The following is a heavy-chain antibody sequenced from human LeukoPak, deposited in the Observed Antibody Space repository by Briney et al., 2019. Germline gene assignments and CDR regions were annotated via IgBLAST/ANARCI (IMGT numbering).Heavy chain of an antibody. V-gene: IGHV3-23*01. CDR3: AKSIRQLGNYYYMDV. CDR2: ISGSGGST. CDR1: GFTFSSYA. J-gene: IGHJ6*03. Sequence: GGSLRLSCAASGFTFSSYAMSWVRQAPGKGLEWVSAISGSGGSTYYADSVKGRFTISRDNSKNTLYLQMNSLRAEDTAVYFCAKSIRQLGNYYYMDVWGNGTTVTVSS. D-gene: IGHD7-27*01.